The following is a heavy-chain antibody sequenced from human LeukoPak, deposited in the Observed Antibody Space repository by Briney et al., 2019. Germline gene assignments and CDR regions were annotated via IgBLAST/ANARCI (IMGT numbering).Heavy chain of an antibody. Sequence: SETLSFTCAVSGGSISSNNWWSWVRQPPGKGLEWIGEIYHSGSTNYNPSLKSRVTISVDKSKNQLSLKLTSVTAADTAVYYCARDVGARLPGYWGQGTLVTVSS. CDR2: IYHSGST. V-gene: IGHV4-4*02. D-gene: IGHD6-6*01. J-gene: IGHJ4*02. CDR1: GGSISSNNW. CDR3: ARDVGARLPGY.